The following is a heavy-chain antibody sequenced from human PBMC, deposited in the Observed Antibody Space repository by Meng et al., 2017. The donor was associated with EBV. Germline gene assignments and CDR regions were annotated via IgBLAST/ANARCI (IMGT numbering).Heavy chain of an antibody. CDR3: ARRGYSSSRTEFDP. CDR2: IYYSGST. Sequence: QLQLQESGPGLVKPSETLSRTGTVSGGSIGSSSYYWGWIRQPPGKGLEWIGSIYYSGSTYYNPSLKSRVTISVDTSKNQFSLKLSSVTAADTAVYYCARRGYSSSRTEFDPWGQGTLVTVSS. CDR1: GGSIGSSSYY. V-gene: IGHV4-39*07. J-gene: IGHJ5*02. D-gene: IGHD6-13*01.